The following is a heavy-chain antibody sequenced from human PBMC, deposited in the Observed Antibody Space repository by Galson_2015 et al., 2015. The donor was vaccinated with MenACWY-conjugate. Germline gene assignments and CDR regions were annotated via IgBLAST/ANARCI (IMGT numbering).Heavy chain of an antibody. J-gene: IGHJ4*02. CDR2: ISSSNTYI. CDR3: ARVNIQLGEDYFDY. CDR1: GFTFSSYN. D-gene: IGHD5-18*01. Sequence: SLRLSCAASGFTFSSYNMNWVRQAPGKGLELVSSISSSNTYIYYADSVKGRFTISRDNAKNSLYLQMNTLRAEDTAVYYCARVNIQLGEDYFDYWGQGTLVTVSS. V-gene: IGHV3-21*01.